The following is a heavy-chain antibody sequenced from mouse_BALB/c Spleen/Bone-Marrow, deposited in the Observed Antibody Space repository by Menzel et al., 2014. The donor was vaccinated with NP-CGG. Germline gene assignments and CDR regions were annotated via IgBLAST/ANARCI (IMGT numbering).Heavy chain of an antibody. V-gene: IGHV7-3*02. J-gene: IGHJ2*01. CDR3: ARYGYDYFDY. D-gene: IGHD2-2*01. Sequence: DVKLVESGGGLVQPGGSLRLSCATSGFTFTDYYMSWVRQPPGKALEWLGFIRNKANGYTTEYSASVKGRFTISRDNSQSILYLQMNPLRADDSAAYYCARYGYDYFDYWGQGTPLTLSS. CDR2: IRNKANGYTT. CDR1: GFTFTDYY.